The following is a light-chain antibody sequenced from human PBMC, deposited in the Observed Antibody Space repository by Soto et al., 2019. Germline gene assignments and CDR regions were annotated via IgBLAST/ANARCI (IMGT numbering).Light chain of an antibody. J-gene: IGLJ1*01. V-gene: IGLV2-14*01. CDR2: DVS. CDR1: RSDFGGYNY. Sequence: QSVLTQPASVSGAPGHSITISCTGTRSDFGGYNYVSWYQQHPGKAPKLMIYDVSNRPSGVSNRFSGSKSGNTASLTISGLQAEDEADYYCSSYTSSSTDYVFGTGTKVTVL. CDR3: SSYTSSSTDYV.